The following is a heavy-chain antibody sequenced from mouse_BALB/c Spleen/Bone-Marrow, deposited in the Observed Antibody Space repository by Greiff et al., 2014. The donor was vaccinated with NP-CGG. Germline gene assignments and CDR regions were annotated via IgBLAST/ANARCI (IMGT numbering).Heavy chain of an antibody. Sequence: EVQLVESGPELVKPGASVKISCKASGYTFTDHNMHWVKQSHGKSLEWIGYIYPYSGGTAYNQKFKSKATLTVDNSSSTAYMELRSLTSEDSAVYYCSSPYGNYGAWFAYWGQGTLVTVSA. CDR2: IYPYSGGT. V-gene: IGHV1S29*02. CDR1: GYTFTDHN. D-gene: IGHD2-1*01. J-gene: IGHJ3*01. CDR3: SSPYGNYGAWFAY.